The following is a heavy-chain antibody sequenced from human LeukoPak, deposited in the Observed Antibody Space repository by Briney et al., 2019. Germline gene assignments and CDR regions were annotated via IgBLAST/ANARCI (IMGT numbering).Heavy chain of an antibody. Sequence: GGSLRLSCAASEFSVSANYMSWVRQAPGKGLVWVSRIESDGSSTSYADSVKGRFTISRDNAKNTLSLQMSSLRAEDTAVYYCTRGFGSGSSLPFDYWGQGTLVTVSS. CDR2: IESDGSST. J-gene: IGHJ4*02. CDR1: EFSVSANY. D-gene: IGHD3-10*01. V-gene: IGHV3-74*01. CDR3: TRGFGSGSSLPFDY.